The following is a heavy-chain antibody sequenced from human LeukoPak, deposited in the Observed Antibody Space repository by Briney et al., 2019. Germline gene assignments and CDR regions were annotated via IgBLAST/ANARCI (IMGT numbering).Heavy chain of an antibody. Sequence: GGSLRLFCAASGFTFSSYWMSWVRQAPGKGLEWVANIKGDGSEKYYVDSVKGRFTISRDNAKNSLYLQMNSLRAEDTAVYYCARAGTSHLLYYFDYWGQGTLVTVSS. D-gene: IGHD2-15*01. CDR1: GFTFSSYW. CDR2: IKGDGSEK. J-gene: IGHJ4*02. CDR3: ARAGTSHLLYYFDY. V-gene: IGHV3-7*01.